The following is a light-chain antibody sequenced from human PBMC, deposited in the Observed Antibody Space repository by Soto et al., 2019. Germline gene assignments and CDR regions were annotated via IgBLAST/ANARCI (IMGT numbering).Light chain of an antibody. J-gene: IGKJ1*01. CDR1: QSLVYSDGNTY. CDR3: MQGPHWPPWT. V-gene: IGKV2-30*01. Sequence: DVVMTQSPLSLPVTLGQPASISCRSSQSLVYSDGNTYLNWLQQRPGQSPRRLIYKVSNRDSGVPDRFSGSGSGTDFTLKISRVEAEDVGVYYGMQGPHWPPWTFGQGTKVEIK. CDR2: KVS.